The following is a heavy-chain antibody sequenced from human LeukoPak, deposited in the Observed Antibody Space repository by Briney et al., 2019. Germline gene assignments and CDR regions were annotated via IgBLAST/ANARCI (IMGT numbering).Heavy chain of an antibody. V-gene: IGHV4-59*08. CDR1: GGSISSYY. CDR3: ARQVRVTMVRGVITQGNFDY. Sequence: SETLSLTCTVSGGSISSYYWSWLRQPPGKGLEYIGYIYYSGYTNYNPSLKSRVTISVDTSKSQFSLKLSSVTAADTAVYYCARQVRVTMVRGVITQGNFDYWGQGTLVTVSS. J-gene: IGHJ4*02. CDR2: IYYSGYT. D-gene: IGHD3-10*01.